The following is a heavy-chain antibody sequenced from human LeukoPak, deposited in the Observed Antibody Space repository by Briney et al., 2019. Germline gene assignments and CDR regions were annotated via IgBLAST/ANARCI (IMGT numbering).Heavy chain of an antibody. CDR3: AGGLISHDAFDI. Sequence: ASVKVSCKASGYTFTGYYMHWVRQATGQGLEWMGWMNPNSGNTGYAQKFQGRVTMTRNTSISTAYMELSSLRSEDTAVYYCAGGLISHDAFDIWGQGTMVTVSS. J-gene: IGHJ3*02. CDR1: GYTFTGYY. CDR2: MNPNSGNT. V-gene: IGHV1-8*02. D-gene: IGHD3-3*02.